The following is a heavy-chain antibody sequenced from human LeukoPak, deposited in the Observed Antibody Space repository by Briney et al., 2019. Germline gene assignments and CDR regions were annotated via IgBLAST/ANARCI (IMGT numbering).Heavy chain of an antibody. D-gene: IGHD3-22*01. CDR1: GGSISSYY. V-gene: IGHV4-59*01. Sequence: SDTLSLTCTVSGGSISSYYWSWIRQPPGKGLEWIGYIYYSGSTNYNPSLKSRVTISVDTSKNQSSLKLSSVTAADTAVYYCASLNYYDSSGSIDYWGQGTLVTVSS. CDR3: ASLNYYDSSGSIDY. J-gene: IGHJ4*02. CDR2: IYYSGST.